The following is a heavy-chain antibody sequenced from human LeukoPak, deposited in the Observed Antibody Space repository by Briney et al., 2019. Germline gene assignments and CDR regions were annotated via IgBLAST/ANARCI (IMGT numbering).Heavy chain of an antibody. CDR3: ARTISAAGVHFDY. Sequence: PGGSLRLSCAASGFTFSNYWMSWVRQAPGKGLEWVANIKQDGSEKYYVDSVKGRFTISRDNAKNSLYLQMNSLRAEDTAVYYCARTISAAGVHFDYWGQGTLVTASS. V-gene: IGHV3-7*01. D-gene: IGHD6-13*01. CDR1: GFTFSNYW. J-gene: IGHJ4*02. CDR2: IKQDGSEK.